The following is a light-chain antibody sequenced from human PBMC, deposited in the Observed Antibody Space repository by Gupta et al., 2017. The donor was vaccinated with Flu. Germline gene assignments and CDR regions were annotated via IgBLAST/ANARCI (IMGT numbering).Light chain of an antibody. CDR1: QSLGGHY. CDR3: QQYGGSPPWT. CDR2: DAS. V-gene: IGKV3D-20*01. Sequence: TLSLSPGDRATLSCGASQSLGGHYLAWYQKKPGRAPRLLIYDASQRENGVPDRFSGSGFGTHFTLTVSSREPEDFAVYYCQQYGGSPPWTFGQGTKLEIK. J-gene: IGKJ2*02.